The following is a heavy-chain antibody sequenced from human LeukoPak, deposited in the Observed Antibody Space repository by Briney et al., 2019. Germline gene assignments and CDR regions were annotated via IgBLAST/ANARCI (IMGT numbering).Heavy chain of an antibody. CDR2: INPNSGGT. CDR3: ARGGGAPITPYYYDSSGHRQYNWFDP. Sequence: ASVKVSCKASGYTFTGYYMHWVRQAPGQGLEWMGWINPNSGGTNYAQKFQGRVTMTRDTSISTAYMELSRLRSDDTAVYYCARGGGAPITPYYYDSSGHRQYNWFDPWGQGTLVTVSS. D-gene: IGHD3-22*01. J-gene: IGHJ5*02. V-gene: IGHV1-2*02. CDR1: GYTFTGYY.